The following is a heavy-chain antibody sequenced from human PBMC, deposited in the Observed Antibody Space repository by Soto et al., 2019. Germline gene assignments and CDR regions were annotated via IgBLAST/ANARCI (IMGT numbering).Heavy chain of an antibody. CDR3: ARHFARIQLWLTEPYYYYGMDV. Sequence: PSETLSLTCTVSGGSISSSSYYWGWIHQPPGKGLEWIGSIYYSGSTYYNPSLKSRVTISVDTSKNQFSLKLSSVTAADTAVYYSARHFARIQLWLTEPYYYYGMDVWGQGTTVTVSS. D-gene: IGHD5-18*01. J-gene: IGHJ6*02. CDR1: GGSISSSSYY. CDR2: IYYSGST. V-gene: IGHV4-39*01.